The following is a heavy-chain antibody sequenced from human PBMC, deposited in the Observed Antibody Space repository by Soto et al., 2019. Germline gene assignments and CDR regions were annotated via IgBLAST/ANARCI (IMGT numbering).Heavy chain of an antibody. CDR2: IKQDGSEK. Sequence: EVQLVETGGGLVQPGGSLRLSCAASGFTFSSYWMSWVRQAPGKGLEWVANIKQDGSEKYYVDSVNGRFTISRDNAKNSLYLQMNSLRAEDTAVYYCAGAGYSYGDNWFDPWGQGTLVTVSS. CDR3: AGAGYSYGDNWFDP. J-gene: IGHJ5*02. D-gene: IGHD5-18*01. V-gene: IGHV3-7*01. CDR1: GFTFSSYW.